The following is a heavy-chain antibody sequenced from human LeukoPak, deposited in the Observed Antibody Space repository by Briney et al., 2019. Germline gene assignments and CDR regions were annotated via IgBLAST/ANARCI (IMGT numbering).Heavy chain of an antibody. CDR3: ASTDRIKDAFDI. CDR1: GGSISSYY. V-gene: IGHV4-59*01. Sequence: PSETLSLTCTVSGGSISSYYWSWIRQPPGKGLEWIGYIYYSGSTNYNPSLKSRVTISVDTSKNQFSLKLSSVTAADTAAYYCASTDRIKDAFDIWGQGTMVTVSS. D-gene: IGHD1-14*01. J-gene: IGHJ3*02. CDR2: IYYSGST.